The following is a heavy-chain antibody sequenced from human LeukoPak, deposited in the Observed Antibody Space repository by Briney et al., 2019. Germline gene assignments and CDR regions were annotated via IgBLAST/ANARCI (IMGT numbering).Heavy chain of an antibody. Sequence: GGSLRLSCAASGFTFSTSAMNWVRQVPGKGLEWVSSIDYDSSHIYYAASVRGRFTISRDNAKDSVYLQMDSLRVEDTAVYYCTRDPLRYLRVGHYDYWGQGTLVAVSS. CDR3: TRDPLRYLRVGHYDY. CDR1: GFTFSTSA. CDR2: IDYDSSHI. J-gene: IGHJ4*02. V-gene: IGHV3-21*01. D-gene: IGHD3-9*01.